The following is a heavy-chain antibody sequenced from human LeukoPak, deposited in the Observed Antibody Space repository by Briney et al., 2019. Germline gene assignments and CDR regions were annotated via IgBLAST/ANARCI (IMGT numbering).Heavy chain of an antibody. CDR2: ISAYNGNT. CDR1: GYTFTSYG. CDR3: ARYYDFWSGYYQFDY. D-gene: IGHD3-3*01. Sequence: GASVKVSCKSPGYTFTSYGISWVRQAPGQGLEWMGWISAYNGNTNYAQKLQGRVTMTTDTSTSTAYMELRSLRSDGTAVYYCARYYDFWSGYYQFDYWGQGTLVTVSS. J-gene: IGHJ4*02. V-gene: IGHV1-18*01.